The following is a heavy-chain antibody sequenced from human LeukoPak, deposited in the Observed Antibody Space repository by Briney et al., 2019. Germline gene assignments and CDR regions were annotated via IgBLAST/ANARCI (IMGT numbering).Heavy chain of an antibody. J-gene: IGHJ3*02. D-gene: IGHD3-3*01. Sequence: ASVKVSCKGSGYTFTGYYMHWVRQAPGQGLEWMGWINPNSGGTNYAQKFQGRVTMTRDTSISTAYMELSRLRSDDTAVYYCASYTYYDFWSGYSTSAFDIWGQGTMVTVSS. V-gene: IGHV1-2*02. CDR2: INPNSGGT. CDR3: ASYTYYDFWSGYSTSAFDI. CDR1: GYTFTGYY.